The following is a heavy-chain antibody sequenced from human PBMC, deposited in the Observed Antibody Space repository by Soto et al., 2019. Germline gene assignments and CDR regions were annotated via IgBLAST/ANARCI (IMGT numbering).Heavy chain of an antibody. CDR3: TTGLSERSGYHGDDAFDI. D-gene: IGHD3-22*01. CDR1: GLTFTDAW. CDR2: VKSKTSGGTL. V-gene: IGHV3-15*01. J-gene: IGHJ3*02. Sequence: GGSLRLSCAASGLTFTDAWMIWVRQAPGKGLEWVGRVKSKTSGGTLAYGAPVRGRFSISRDDSKNTVYLQMGSLRTEDTSVYFCTTGLSERSGYHGDDAFDIWVRGTTVTVSS.